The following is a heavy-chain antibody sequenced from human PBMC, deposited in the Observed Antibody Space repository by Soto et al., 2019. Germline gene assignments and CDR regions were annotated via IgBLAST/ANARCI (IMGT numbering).Heavy chain of an antibody. Sequence: QVQLVQSGAEVKKPGASVKVSCKASGYTFTSYGISWVRQAPGQGLEWMGWISAYNGNTNYAQKLQGRVTMTTDTATSTAYMELRSLRSDDTAVYYCARDLGCSGGSCYSPDAFDIWGQGTMVTVSS. CDR2: ISAYNGNT. D-gene: IGHD2-15*01. J-gene: IGHJ3*02. V-gene: IGHV1-18*01. CDR1: GYTFTSYG. CDR3: ARDLGCSGGSCYSPDAFDI.